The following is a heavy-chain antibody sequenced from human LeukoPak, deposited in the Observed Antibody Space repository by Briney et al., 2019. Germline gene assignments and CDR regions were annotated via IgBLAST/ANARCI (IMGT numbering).Heavy chain of an antibody. CDR2: ISYDGSNK. Sequence: GGSLRLSCAASGFIFNNYGMHWVRQAPGKRLEWVAVISYDGSNKNYADSVKGRFTISRDSSKNTLYLQMNSLRAEDTAVYYCARGSRDGSGWHFDYWGQGTLVTVSS. CDR3: ARGSRDGSGWHFDY. CDR1: GFIFNNYG. J-gene: IGHJ4*02. D-gene: IGHD6-19*01. V-gene: IGHV3-30*03.